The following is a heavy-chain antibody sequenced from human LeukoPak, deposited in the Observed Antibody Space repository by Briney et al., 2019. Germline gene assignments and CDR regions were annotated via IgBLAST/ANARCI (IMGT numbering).Heavy chain of an antibody. CDR1: GGSISSYY. CDR2: IYYSGST. D-gene: IGHD5-18*01. Sequence: SETLSLTCTVSGGSISSYYWSWIRQPPGKGLEWIGYIYYSGSTNYNPSLKSRVTISVDTSKNQFSLKLSSVTAADTAVYYCARALDTAMDDWGQGTLVTVSS. J-gene: IGHJ4*02. CDR3: ARALDTAMDD. V-gene: IGHV4-59*01.